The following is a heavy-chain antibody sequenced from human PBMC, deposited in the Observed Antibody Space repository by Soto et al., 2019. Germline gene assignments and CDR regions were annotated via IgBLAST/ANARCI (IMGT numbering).Heavy chain of an antibody. CDR3: ASRVGAVDY. J-gene: IGHJ4*02. CDR2: IYHDGSNK. V-gene: IGHV3-33*01. Sequence: QVQLVESGGGVVQPGRSLRLSCATSGFTFSSFVMHWVRQAPGKGLEWVAVIYHDGSNKYYADSVKGRFTISRDNSKRTLYLQMNGLRAEDTGVYYCASRVGAVDYWGQGTLVTVSS. D-gene: IGHD3-16*01. CDR1: GFTFSSFV.